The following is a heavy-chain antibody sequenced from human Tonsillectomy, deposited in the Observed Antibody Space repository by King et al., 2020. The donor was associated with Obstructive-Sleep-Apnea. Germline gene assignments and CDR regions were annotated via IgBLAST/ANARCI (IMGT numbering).Heavy chain of an antibody. J-gene: IGHJ5*02. CDR3: ARNPYSYGFVSWFDP. V-gene: IGHV4-31*03. CDR2: IYYSGVS. D-gene: IGHD5-18*01. Sequence: VQLQESGPGLVKPSQTLSLTCTVSGCAINSGDYYWSWIRQHPGKGLDWIGYIYYSGVSHYNPSPKSRVTISVDTSKNQFSLRLTSVTAADTAVYYCARNPYSYGFVSWFDPWGQGTLVTVSS. CDR1: GCAINSGDYY.